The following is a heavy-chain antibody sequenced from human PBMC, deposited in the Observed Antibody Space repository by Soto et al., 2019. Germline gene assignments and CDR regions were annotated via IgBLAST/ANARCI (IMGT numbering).Heavy chain of an antibody. CDR1: GGSISSSSYY. D-gene: IGHD2-2*01. CDR3: ARQFGMEIRPAPSMDV. J-gene: IGHJ6*04. V-gene: IGHV4-39*01. Sequence: SETLSLTCTVSGGSISSSSYYWGWIRQPPGKGLEWIGSIYYSGSTYYNPSLKSRVTISVDTSKNQFSLKLSSVTAADTAVYYCARQFGMEIRPAPSMDVWGKGTTVTVSS. CDR2: IYYSGST.